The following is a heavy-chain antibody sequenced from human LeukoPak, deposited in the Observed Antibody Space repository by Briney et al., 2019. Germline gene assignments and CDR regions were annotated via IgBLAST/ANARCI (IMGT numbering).Heavy chain of an antibody. CDR1: GFTFSSYG. J-gene: IGHJ4*02. V-gene: IGHV3-23*01. CDR2: ISGSGGST. D-gene: IGHD6-19*01. Sequence: PGGSLRLSCAASGFTFSSYGMSWVRQAPGKGLEWVSVISGSGGSTYYTDSVKGRFAISRDNSKNTLYLQMKSLRVEDTAIYYCAKVRGTAVAGTGVDYWGQGTRVTVSS. CDR3: AKVRGTAVAGTGVDY.